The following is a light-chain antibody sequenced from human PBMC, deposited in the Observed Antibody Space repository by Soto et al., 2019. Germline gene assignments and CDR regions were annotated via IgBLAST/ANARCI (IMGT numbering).Light chain of an antibody. J-gene: IGKJ1*01. CDR1: QSVSSSY. CDR2: GTS. CDR3: QQYDRSPWT. Sequence: EIVLTQSPGTLSLTTGERATLSCRASQSVSSSYLAWYQQKPGQAPRLLIYGTSKRATGIPDRFSGSGSGTDFTLTISRLELEDFAVYYCQQYDRSPWTFGQGTKVEIK. V-gene: IGKV3-20*01.